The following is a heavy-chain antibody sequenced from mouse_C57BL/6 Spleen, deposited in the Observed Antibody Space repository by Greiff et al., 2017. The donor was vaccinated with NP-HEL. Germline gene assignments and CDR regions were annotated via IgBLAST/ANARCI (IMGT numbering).Heavy chain of an antibody. D-gene: IGHD1-1*01. V-gene: IGHV1-55*01. CDR2: IYPGSGST. CDR3: AMDYYGSSYAMDY. J-gene: IGHJ4*01. CDR1: GYTFTSYW. Sequence: VKLQQPGAELVKPGASVKMSCKASGYTFTSYWITWVKQRPGQGLEWIGDIYPGSGSTNYNEKFKSKATLTVDTSSSTAYMQLSSLTSEDSAVYYCAMDYYGSSYAMDYWGQGTSVTVSS.